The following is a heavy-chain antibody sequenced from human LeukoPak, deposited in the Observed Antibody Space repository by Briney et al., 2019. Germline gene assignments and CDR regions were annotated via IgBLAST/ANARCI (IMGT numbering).Heavy chain of an antibody. J-gene: IGHJ6*03. Sequence: GGSLRLSCAASGFTFSTYGIHWVRQAPGKGLEWVAFIRYDGTNKWYADSVKGRFTISRDNSKNMLYQQMISLRAEDTAVYHCAKDRDYGDYPSAYYYYRDVWGKGTTVTVSS. V-gene: IGHV3-30*02. D-gene: IGHD4-17*01. CDR1: GFTFSTYG. CDR3: AKDRDYGDYPSAYYYYRDV. CDR2: IRYDGTNK.